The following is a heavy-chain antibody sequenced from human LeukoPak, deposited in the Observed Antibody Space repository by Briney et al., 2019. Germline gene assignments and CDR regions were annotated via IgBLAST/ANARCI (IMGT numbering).Heavy chain of an antibody. CDR3: ARVAFNSLPIAVAGTIDY. D-gene: IGHD6-19*01. Sequence: GGSLRLSCAASGFTFSNAWMSWVRQAPGKGLEWVAVISYDGSNKYYADSVKGRFTISRDNSKNTLYLQMNSLRAEDTAVYYCARVAFNSLPIAVAGTIDYWGQGTLVTVSS. V-gene: IGHV3-30-3*01. CDR1: GFTFSNAW. J-gene: IGHJ4*02. CDR2: ISYDGSNK.